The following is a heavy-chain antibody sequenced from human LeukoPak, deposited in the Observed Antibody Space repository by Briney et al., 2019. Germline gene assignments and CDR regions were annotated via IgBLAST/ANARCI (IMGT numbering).Heavy chain of an antibody. V-gene: IGHV3-23*01. CDR1: GFTFSSYA. J-gene: IGHJ4*02. D-gene: IGHD6-19*01. CDR2: ISGSGGST. Sequence: GGSLRLSCAASGFTFSSYAMSWVRQAPGKGLEWVSGISGSGGSTYYADPVKGRFTISRDNSKNSLYLQMNSLRAEDTAVYYCASASSSGPYYFDYWGQGTLVTVSS. CDR3: ASASSSGPYYFDY.